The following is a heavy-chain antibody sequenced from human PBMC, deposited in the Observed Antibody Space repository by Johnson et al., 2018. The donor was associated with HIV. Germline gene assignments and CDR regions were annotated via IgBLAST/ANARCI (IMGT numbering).Heavy chain of an antibody. CDR2: ISGSGGST. J-gene: IGHJ3*02. Sequence: MLLVESGGGVVQPGRSLRLFCTASGFNFDDYGMSWVRQIPGKGLEWVSAISGSGGSTGYADSVKGRFTISRDNAKNSLYLQMNSLRAEDTAVYYCARDQSEVDAFDIWGQGTMVTVSS. CDR3: ARDQSEVDAFDI. CDR1: GFNFDDYG. V-gene: IGHV3-20*04.